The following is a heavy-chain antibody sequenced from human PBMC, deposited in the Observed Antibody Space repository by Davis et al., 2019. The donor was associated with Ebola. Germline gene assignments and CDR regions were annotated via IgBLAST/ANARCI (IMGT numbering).Heavy chain of an antibody. CDR3: ARETRFLEWTHDY. Sequence: ASVQVSCKASGYTFTGYYMHWVRQAPRQGLEWMGRINPNSGGTNYAQKSQGRVTMTRDTSISTAYMELSRLRSDDTAVYYCARETRFLEWTHDYWGQGTLVTVSS. CDR2: INPNSGGT. J-gene: IGHJ4*02. V-gene: IGHV1-2*06. CDR1: GYTFTGYY. D-gene: IGHD3-3*01.